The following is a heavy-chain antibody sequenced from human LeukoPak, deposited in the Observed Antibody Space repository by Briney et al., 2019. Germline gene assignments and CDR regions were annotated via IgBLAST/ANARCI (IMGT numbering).Heavy chain of an antibody. CDR1: GGSISNYY. J-gene: IGHJ3*02. D-gene: IGHD5-24*01. Sequence: NPSETLSLTCTVSGGSISNYYWSWIRQPPGKGLEWIGYIYYSGSTFYSPSLKSRASISVDTSKNQLSLELSSVTAADTAVYYCARGVGDGYNYGAFDSWGQGTMVTVSS. CDR3: ARGVGDGYNYGAFDS. V-gene: IGHV4-59*01. CDR2: IYYSGST.